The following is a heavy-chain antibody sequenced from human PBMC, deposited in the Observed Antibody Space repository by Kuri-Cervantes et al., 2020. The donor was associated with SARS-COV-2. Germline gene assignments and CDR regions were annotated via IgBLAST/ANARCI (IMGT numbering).Heavy chain of an antibody. J-gene: IGHJ5*02. CDR2: IDPSDSYT. CDR3: AREMSESTSGSWFDP. Sequence: GSLRLSCQGSGYSFSSYWIGWVRQMPGKGLEWMGRIDPSDSYTHYNPSFQGHVTISADKSISTAYLEWSSLRASDTAMYFCAREMSESTSGSWFDPWGQGTLVTVSS. D-gene: IGHD1-1*01. V-gene: IGHV5-10-1*01. CDR1: GYSFSSYW.